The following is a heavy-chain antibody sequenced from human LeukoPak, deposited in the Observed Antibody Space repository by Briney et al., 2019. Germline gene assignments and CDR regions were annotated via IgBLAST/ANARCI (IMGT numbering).Heavy chain of an antibody. V-gene: IGHV4-39*01. CDR1: GDSIRTNNYY. CDR2: IYYSGNT. D-gene: IGHD1-26*01. J-gene: IGHJ4*02. Sequence: PSETLSLTCTVSGDSIRTNNYYWGWIRQSPGKGLEWIGSIYYSGNTYHNSSLKSRVTMSVDASKSQFSLNLRSVTAADTAVYYCARQERTRWDPPGVFEFWGQGILVTVSS. CDR3: ARQERTRWDPPGVFEF.